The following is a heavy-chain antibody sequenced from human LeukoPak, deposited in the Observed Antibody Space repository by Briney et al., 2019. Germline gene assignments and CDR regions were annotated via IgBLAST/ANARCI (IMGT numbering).Heavy chain of an antibody. V-gene: IGHV4-4*09. CDR3: ARHGVSSGFRLYYFDY. CDR2: IYTSGST. D-gene: IGHD3-22*01. Sequence: SETLSLTCTVSGGSISSYYWSWIRQPSGKGLEWIGYIYTSGSTNYNPSLKSRVTISVDTSKNQFSLKLSSVTAADTAVYYCARHGVSSGFRLYYFDYWGQGTLVTVSS. CDR1: GGSISSYY. J-gene: IGHJ4*02.